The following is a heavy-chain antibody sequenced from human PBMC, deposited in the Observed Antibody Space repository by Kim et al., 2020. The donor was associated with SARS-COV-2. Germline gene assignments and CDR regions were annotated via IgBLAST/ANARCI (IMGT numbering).Heavy chain of an antibody. Sequence: GGSLGLSCAASGFTFSSYAMSWVRQAPGKGLEWVSAISGSGGSTYYADSVKGRFTISRDNSKNTLYLQMNSLRAEDTAVYYCAKSKGNYYYYGMDVWGQGTTVTVSS. J-gene: IGHJ6*02. V-gene: IGHV3-23*01. D-gene: IGHD6-13*01. CDR1: GFTFSSYA. CDR3: AKSKGNYYYYGMDV. CDR2: ISGSGGST.